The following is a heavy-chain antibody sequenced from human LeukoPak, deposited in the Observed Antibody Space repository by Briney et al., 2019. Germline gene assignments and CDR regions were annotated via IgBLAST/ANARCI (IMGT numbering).Heavy chain of an antibody. Sequence: TGGSLRLSCAASGFTFRNAWMSWVRQAPGKGLEWVANIKQDESEKYYVDSVKGRFTISRDNAKNSLYLQMNSLSVEDTAVYYCARARPHYYDTNGYYAYWGQGTLVTVSS. J-gene: IGHJ4*02. CDR1: GFTFRNAW. CDR3: ARARPHYYDTNGYYAY. V-gene: IGHV3-7*01. D-gene: IGHD3-22*01. CDR2: IKQDESEK.